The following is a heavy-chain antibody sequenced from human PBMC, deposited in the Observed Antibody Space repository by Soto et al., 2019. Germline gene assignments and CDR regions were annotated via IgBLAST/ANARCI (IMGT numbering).Heavy chain of an antibody. CDR3: ASLGGVGAVNWFDP. CDR1: GYSFSNYC. J-gene: IGHJ5*02. D-gene: IGHD1-26*01. Sequence: SAESLNISCQVSGYSFSNYCISWVLQMPGKGLEWMGRIDPSDSWIHYSPSFQGHVTISADKSISTVYLQWSSLKASDTAMYYCASLGGVGAVNWFDPWGQGTLVTVSS. V-gene: IGHV5-10-1*01. CDR2: IDPSDSWI.